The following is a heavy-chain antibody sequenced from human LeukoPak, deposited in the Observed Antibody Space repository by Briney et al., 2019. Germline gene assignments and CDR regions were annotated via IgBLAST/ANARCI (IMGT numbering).Heavy chain of an antibody. Sequence: GASVKLSCKASGVTFSSYAISWVRQAPGQGLEWMGRIIPILGIANYAQKFQGRVTITADKSTSTAYMELSSLRSEDTAVYYCARSVESGSSWYGPIDALDIWGQGTMVTVSS. D-gene: IGHD6-13*01. CDR3: ARSVESGSSWYGPIDALDI. CDR2: IIPILGIA. CDR1: GVTFSSYA. V-gene: IGHV1-69*04. J-gene: IGHJ3*02.